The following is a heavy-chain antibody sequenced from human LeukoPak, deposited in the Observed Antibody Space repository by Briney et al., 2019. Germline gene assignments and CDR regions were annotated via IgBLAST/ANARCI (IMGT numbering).Heavy chain of an antibody. J-gene: IGHJ5*01. CDR3: AGERPSSSWYDF. Sequence: GGSLRLSCAPSRFTLSSYLMTSVRQAPGKGLERVANIKQDGREKYDGDFVRGRFTISRDNGKKSVYLQMNSLRVEDMAVYYCAGERPSSSWYDFWGQGTLVSVFS. CDR1: RFTLSSYL. V-gene: IGHV3-7*01. CDR2: IKQDGREK. D-gene: IGHD6-13*01.